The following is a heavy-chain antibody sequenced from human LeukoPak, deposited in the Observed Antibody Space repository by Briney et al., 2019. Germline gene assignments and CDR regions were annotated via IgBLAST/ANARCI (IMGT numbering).Heavy chain of an antibody. CDR1: GDSVSSNSAA. J-gene: IGHJ6*03. CDR2: TYYRSKWYN. D-gene: IGHD6-19*01. V-gene: IGHV6-1*01. CDR3: ARDPPPRIAVAGIGRYYYYYMDV. Sequence: SQTVSLTCAISGDSVSSNSAAWNWIRQSPSRGLEWLGSTYYRSKWYNDYAVSVKSRITINPDTSKNQFSLQLNSVTPEDTAVYYCARDPPPRIAVAGIGRYYYYYMDVWGKGTTVTVSS.